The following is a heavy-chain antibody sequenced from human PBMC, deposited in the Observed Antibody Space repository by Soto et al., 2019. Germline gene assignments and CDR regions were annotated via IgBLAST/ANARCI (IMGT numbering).Heavy chain of an antibody. CDR2: IYYSGST. J-gene: IGHJ4*02. CDR1: GGSISSYY. V-gene: IGHV4-59*08. CDR3: ARHNYGSGSTYFDY. Sequence: QVQLQESGPGLVKPSETLSLTCTVSGGSISSYYWSWIRQPPGKGLEWIGYIYYSGSTNYNPSLKGRVTRSVDTSKNQFSLKLNSMPAADTAVYYCARHNYGSGSTYFDYWGQGTLVTVSS. D-gene: IGHD3-10*01.